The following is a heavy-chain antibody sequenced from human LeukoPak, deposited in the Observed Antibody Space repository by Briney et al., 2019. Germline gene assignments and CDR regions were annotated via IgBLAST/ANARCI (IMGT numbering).Heavy chain of an antibody. J-gene: IGHJ6*03. Sequence: GGSLRLSCAASGFTFSSCAIHWVRQAPGKGLEWVAVISHDGGKKDYADSVRGRFTISRDNSNDTLCLQMNSLRAEDTAVYYCARVRGGIAAHRYYYYYMDVWGKGTTVTVSS. V-gene: IGHV3-30-3*01. CDR3: ARVRGGIAAHRYYYYYMDV. D-gene: IGHD6-13*01. CDR1: GFTFSSCA. CDR2: ISHDGGKK.